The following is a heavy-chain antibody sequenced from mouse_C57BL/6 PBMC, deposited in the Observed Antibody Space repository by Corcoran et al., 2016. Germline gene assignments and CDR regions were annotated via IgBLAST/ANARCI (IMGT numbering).Heavy chain of an antibody. J-gene: IGHJ2*01. CDR2: INTYSGVP. CDR1: RYTFTTYG. D-gene: IGHD2-1*01. CDR3: ARRDGNNEDY. Sequence: QIQLVQSGPELKKPGETVKISCKASRYTFTTYGMSWVKQAPGKGLKWMGWINTYSGVPTYADDFKGRFAFSLETSASTAYLQINNLKNEDTATYFCARRDGNNEDYWGQGTTLTVSS. V-gene: IGHV9-3*01.